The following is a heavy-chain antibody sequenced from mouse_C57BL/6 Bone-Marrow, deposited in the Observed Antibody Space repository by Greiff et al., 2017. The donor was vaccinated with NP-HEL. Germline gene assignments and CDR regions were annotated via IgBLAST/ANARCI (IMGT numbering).Heavy chain of an antibody. CDR3: ARYYYGSSAFDY. CDR1: GYTFTSYL. D-gene: IGHD1-1*01. CDR2: IDPNSGGT. J-gene: IGHJ2*01. V-gene: IGHV1-72*01. Sequence: VKLQQPGAELVKPGASVKLSCKASGYTFTSYLMHWVQQRPGRGLEWIGRIDPNSGGTKYNEKFKSKATLTVDKPSSTAYMQLNSLTSEDSAVYYCARYYYGSSAFDYWGQGTTLTVSS.